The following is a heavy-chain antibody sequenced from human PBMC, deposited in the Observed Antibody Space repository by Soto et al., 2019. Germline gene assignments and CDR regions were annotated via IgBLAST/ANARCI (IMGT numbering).Heavy chain of an antibody. V-gene: IGHV3-30-3*01. CDR3: ARAARTGTTSDY. CDR1: GFPFSSYV. J-gene: IGHJ4*02. CDR2: ISYDGSNK. Sequence: GGSLKLSSAASGFPFSSYVRHWVRQAPGKGLEWVAVISYDGSNKYYADSVKGRFTISRDNSKNTLYLQMNSLRAEDTAVYYCARAARTGTTSDYWGQGT. D-gene: IGHD1-1*01.